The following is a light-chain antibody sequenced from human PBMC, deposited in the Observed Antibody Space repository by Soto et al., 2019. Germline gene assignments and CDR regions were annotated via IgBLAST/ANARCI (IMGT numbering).Light chain of an antibody. Sequence: DIQLTQPPSFLSPSIGESLTITCRASQVISTSLAWYQVKPGKAPKLLIYAASTLESGVPSRFSATVSGTEFTLTISGLQPEDFATYFCLQHNSYPLTFGGRTKVDIK. V-gene: IGKV1-9*01. CDR1: QVISTS. CDR3: LQHNSYPLT. J-gene: IGKJ4*01. CDR2: AAS.